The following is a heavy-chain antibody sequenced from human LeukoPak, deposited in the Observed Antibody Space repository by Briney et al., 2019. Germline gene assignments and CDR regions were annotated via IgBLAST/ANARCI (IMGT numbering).Heavy chain of an antibody. Sequence: GGSLRLSCAASGFTFSSYWMHWVRQAPGKGLVWVSRINSDGSSTSYADSVKGRFTISRDNAKNSLYLQMSSLRAEDTAVYYCATMRGGYEGYFDYWGQGTLVTVSS. J-gene: IGHJ4*02. CDR3: ATMRGGYEGYFDY. CDR2: INSDGSST. V-gene: IGHV3-74*01. D-gene: IGHD3-22*01. CDR1: GFTFSSYW.